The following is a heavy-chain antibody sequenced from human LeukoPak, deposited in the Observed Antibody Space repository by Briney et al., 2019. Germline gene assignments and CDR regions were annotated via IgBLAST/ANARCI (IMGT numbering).Heavy chain of an antibody. CDR2: IKQDGSEK. CDR1: GFTFSSYW. D-gene: IGHD5-18*01. CDR3: ARDRIQLWNYYYYYMDV. J-gene: IGHJ6*03. V-gene: IGHV3-7*01. Sequence: GGSLRLSCAASGFTFSSYWMSWVRQAPGKGLEWVANIKQDGSEKYYVDSVKGRFTISRDNAKNSLYLQMNSLRAEDTAVYYCARDRIQLWNYYYYYMDVWGKGTTVTVSS.